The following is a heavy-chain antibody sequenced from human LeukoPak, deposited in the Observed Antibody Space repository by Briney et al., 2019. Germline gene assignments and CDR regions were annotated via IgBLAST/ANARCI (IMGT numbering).Heavy chain of an antibody. CDR1: GYTFTSYY. Sequence: ASVKVSCKASGYTFTSYYMHWVRQAPGQGLEWMGIINPSGDSTSYAQKFQGRVTMTRDTSTSTVYMELSSLRSEDTAVYYCARDGAAAGYFDYWGQGTLVTVSS. V-gene: IGHV1-46*01. J-gene: IGHJ4*02. D-gene: IGHD6-13*01. CDR2: INPSGDST. CDR3: ARDGAAAGYFDY.